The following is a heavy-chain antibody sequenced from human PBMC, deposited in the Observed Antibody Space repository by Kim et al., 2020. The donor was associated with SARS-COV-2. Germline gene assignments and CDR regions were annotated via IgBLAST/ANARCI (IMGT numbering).Heavy chain of an antibody. CDR3: ARGVFRGIAIAMFNSFDT. V-gene: IGHV4-39*01. CDR1: GASISRSNFY. J-gene: IGHJ3*02. D-gene: IGHD2-21*01. CDR2: IYYSGST. Sequence: SETLSLTCSVSGASISRSNFYWGWIRQPPGKGLEWIGSIYYSGSTYHNPALRSRVGLSVDTSKVQFSLNLTSLTAADTAVYYCARGVFRGIAIAMFNSFDTWGQGAVVTVSS.